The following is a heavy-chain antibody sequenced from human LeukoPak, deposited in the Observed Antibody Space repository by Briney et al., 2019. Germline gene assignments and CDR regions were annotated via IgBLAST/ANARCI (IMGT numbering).Heavy chain of an antibody. J-gene: IGHJ4*02. CDR3: ARVRSSTSCHDY. CDR2: ISAYNGNT. D-gene: IGHD2-2*01. CDR1: GYTFTSYG. Sequence: ASVKVSCKASGYTFTSYGISWVRQAPGQGLEWMGWISAYNGNTNYAQKLQGRVTMTTDTSTSTAYMELRSLRPDDTAVYYCARVRSSTSCHDYWGQGPLVTVSS. V-gene: IGHV1-18*01.